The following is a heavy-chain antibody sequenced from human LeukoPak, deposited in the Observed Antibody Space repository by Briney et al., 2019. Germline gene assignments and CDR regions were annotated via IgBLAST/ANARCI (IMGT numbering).Heavy chain of an antibody. V-gene: IGHV5-51*01. D-gene: IGHD4-17*01. CDR2: IYPGDSDT. J-gene: IGHJ4*02. CDR3: ARRPTTEYYFDY. Sequence: MGIIYPGDSDTRYSPSFQGQVTISADKSISTAYLQWSSLKASDTAMYYYARRPTTEYYFDYWGQGTLVTVSS.